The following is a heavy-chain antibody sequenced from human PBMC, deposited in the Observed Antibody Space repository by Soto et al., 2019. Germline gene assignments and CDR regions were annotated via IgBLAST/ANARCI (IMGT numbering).Heavy chain of an antibody. CDR2: INSDGSST. J-gene: IGHJ3*02. CDR3: AKGVPSPTQHAFDI. V-gene: IGHV3-74*01. CDR1: GFTFGAYV. Sequence: GGSLRLSCAASGFTFGAYVMHWVRQAPGKGLVWVSRINSDGSSTSYADSVKGRFTISRDNAKNTLYLQMNSLRAEDTAVYYCAKGVPSPTQHAFDIWGQGTMVTVSS.